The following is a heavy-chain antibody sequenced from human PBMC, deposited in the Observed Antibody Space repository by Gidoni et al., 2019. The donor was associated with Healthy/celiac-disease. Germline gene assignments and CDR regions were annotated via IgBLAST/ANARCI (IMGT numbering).Heavy chain of an antibody. CDR1: GFTVSSYS. CDR3: ASLTIFGVVIPFLEYYGMDV. V-gene: IGHV3-48*01. CDR2: ISSSSSTI. J-gene: IGHJ6*02. D-gene: IGHD3-3*01. Sequence: EVQLVESGGGLVQPGGSLRLSFAASGFTVSSYSMNWVRQAPGKGLEWVSYISSSSSTIYYADSVKGRFTISRDNAKNSLYLQMNSLRAEDTAVYYCASLTIFGVVIPFLEYYGMDVWGQGTTVTVSS.